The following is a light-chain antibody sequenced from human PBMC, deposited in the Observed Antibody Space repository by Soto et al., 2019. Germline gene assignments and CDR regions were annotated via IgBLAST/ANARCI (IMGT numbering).Light chain of an antibody. CDR2: WAS. CDR1: QSVLYSSNNKNY. Sequence: DIVMTQSPDSLAVSLGERATINCKSSQSVLYSSNNKNYLAWYQQKQGQTPKMLIYWASTRESGVPDRFSGSGSGTDFTLTISRLQAEDVSVYYCQQYYSTPQTFGQGTKVDIK. CDR3: QQYYSTPQT. V-gene: IGKV4-1*01. J-gene: IGKJ1*01.